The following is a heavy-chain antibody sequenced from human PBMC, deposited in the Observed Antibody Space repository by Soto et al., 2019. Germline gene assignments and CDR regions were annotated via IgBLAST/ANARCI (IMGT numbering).Heavy chain of an antibody. CDR1: RYIFAGYY. J-gene: IGHJ6*02. V-gene: IGHV1-2*02. CDR3: ARSHSAYHYHAMDA. CDR2: INPNSGDT. Sequence: ASVKVSCKTSRYIFAGYYMHWVRQAPGQGLEWMGWINPNSGDTNYAQRFKGRVSMTSDTSINTAYLELSRLRPGDTAVFFCARSHSAYHYHAMDAWGQGTTVTVSS.